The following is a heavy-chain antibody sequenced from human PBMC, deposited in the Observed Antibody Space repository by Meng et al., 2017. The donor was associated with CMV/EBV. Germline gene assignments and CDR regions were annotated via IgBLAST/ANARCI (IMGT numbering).Heavy chain of an antibody. V-gene: IGHV3-30-3*01. Sequence: GESLKISCAASGFIFNNSPMHWVRQAPGEGLEWVTVITFDGTNQFYADSAKGRFTISRDDSKNTLYLQMNRLRPEDTAVYYCARSLPGGGVHLDYWGQGTLVTVSS. D-gene: IGHD1-1*01. CDR2: ITFDGTNQ. CDR1: GFIFNNSP. J-gene: IGHJ4*02. CDR3: ARSLPGGGVHLDY.